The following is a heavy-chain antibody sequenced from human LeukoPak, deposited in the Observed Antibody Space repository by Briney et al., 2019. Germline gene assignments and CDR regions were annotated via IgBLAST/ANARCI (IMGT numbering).Heavy chain of an antibody. CDR1: GGSISSRTYY. CDR2: IYYSGST. V-gene: IGHV4-39*07. CDR3: ARKTYSEPWYFDL. J-gene: IGHJ2*01. D-gene: IGHD3-16*01. Sequence: SETLSLTCTVSGGSISSRTYYWGWIRQPPGEGLEWIGNIYYSGSTYYNPSLKSRVTISVDKSKNQFSLKLSSVTAADTAVYYCARKTYSEPWYFDLWGRGTLVTVSS.